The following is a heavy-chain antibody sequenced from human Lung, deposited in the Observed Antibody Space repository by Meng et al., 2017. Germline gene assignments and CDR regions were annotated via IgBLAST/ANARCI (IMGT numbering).Heavy chain of an antibody. J-gene: IGHJ4*02. CDR3: ARDEDISAAGKLFGDY. Sequence: QGQLVQAGAEVKKPGAPVKVSGKPSGYNFPDYYIPWVRRAPGQGLEWMGRINPKSGDTHYAQKFQARVTMTGDTSISTAYMELSGLRSDDTAMYYCARDEDISAAGKLFGDYWGQGTLVTVSS. CDR2: INPKSGDT. V-gene: IGHV1-2*06. CDR1: GYNFPDYY. D-gene: IGHD6-25*01.